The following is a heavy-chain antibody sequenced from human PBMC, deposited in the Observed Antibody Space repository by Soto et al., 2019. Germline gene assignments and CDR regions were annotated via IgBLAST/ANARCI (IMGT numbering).Heavy chain of an antibody. D-gene: IGHD3-22*01. CDR3: ASAYYYDSSGYYYYYYGMDV. CDR2: IIPILGIA. Sequence: ASVKVSCKASGGTFSSYAISWVRQAPGQGLEWMGGIIPILGIANYAQKFQGRVTITADKSTSTAYMELSSLRSEDTGVYYCASAYYYDSSGYYYYYYGMDVWGQGTTVTVSS. V-gene: IGHV1-69*10. CDR1: GGTFSSYA. J-gene: IGHJ6*02.